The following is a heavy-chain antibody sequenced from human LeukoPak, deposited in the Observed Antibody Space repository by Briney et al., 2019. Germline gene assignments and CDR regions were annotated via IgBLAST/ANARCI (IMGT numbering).Heavy chain of an antibody. Sequence: PSETLSLTCTVSGGSISSSSYYWGWIRQPPGKGLEWIGYIYYSGSTNYNPSLKSRVTISVDTSKNQFSLKLSSVTAADTAVYYCARGGYDSSGYYLDYWGQGTLVTVSS. CDR1: GGSISSSSYY. CDR2: IYYSGST. D-gene: IGHD3-22*01. V-gene: IGHV4-61*05. J-gene: IGHJ4*02. CDR3: ARGGYDSSGYYLDY.